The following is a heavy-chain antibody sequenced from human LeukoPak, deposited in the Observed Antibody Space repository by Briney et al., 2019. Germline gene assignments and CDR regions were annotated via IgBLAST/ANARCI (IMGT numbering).Heavy chain of an antibody. V-gene: IGHV1-69*05. CDR1: GGTFRSYA. D-gene: IGHD3-22*01. J-gene: IGHJ3*02. CDR2: IIPIFHTA. Sequence: GASVKVSCKASGGTFRSYAINWLRQAPGRGLEWMGRIIPIFHTANYAQKFQGRVTITTEQSTSTAYMELSSLRSEDTAVYYCARDIPGSSSYFNDAFDMWGQGTMVTVSS. CDR3: ARDIPGSSSYFNDAFDM.